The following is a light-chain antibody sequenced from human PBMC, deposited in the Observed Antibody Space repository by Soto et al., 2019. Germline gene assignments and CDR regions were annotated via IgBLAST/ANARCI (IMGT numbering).Light chain of an antibody. J-gene: IGKJ1*01. CDR1: HSVGSL. CDR2: FGS. Sequence: IVLTPSQATLSVSPVDRATLSCSASHSVGSLLAWYRQKPGQAPRLLIYFGSNRAAGIPPRFSGSGSGTEFTLTIDSLQPEDFALFYCQQHSSWPWTFGQGTKVDI. V-gene: IGKV3-11*01. CDR3: QQHSSWPWT.